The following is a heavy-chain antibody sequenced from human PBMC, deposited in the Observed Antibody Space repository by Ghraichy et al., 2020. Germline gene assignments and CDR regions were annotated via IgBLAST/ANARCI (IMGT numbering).Heavy chain of an antibody. CDR2: ISYDGSNK. CDR3: AKDLISSGYYYYGMDV. CDR1: GFTFSSYG. J-gene: IGHJ6*02. D-gene: IGHD3-22*01. V-gene: IGHV3-30*18. Sequence: GGSLRLSCAASGFTFSSYGMHWVRQAPGKGLEWVAVISYDGSNKYYADSVRGRFTISRDNSKNTLYLQMNSLRAEDTAVYYCAKDLISSGYYYYGMDVWGEGRTLTVS.